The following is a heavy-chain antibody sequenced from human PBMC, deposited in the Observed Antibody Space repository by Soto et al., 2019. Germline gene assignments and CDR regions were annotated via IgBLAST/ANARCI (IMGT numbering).Heavy chain of an antibody. CDR2: MNPNTGNT. CDR1: GYTFTSYD. CDR3: ARGRAITGTMPS. Sequence: QVQLVQSGAEVKKPGASVKVSCKASGYTFTSYDINWVRQATGQGLEWTGWMNPNTGNTGYAQKFQGRVTMTRNTSISTAYMELSSLRSEDTAVYYCARGRAITGTMPSWGQGTLVTVSS. D-gene: IGHD1-20*01. J-gene: IGHJ5*02. V-gene: IGHV1-8*01.